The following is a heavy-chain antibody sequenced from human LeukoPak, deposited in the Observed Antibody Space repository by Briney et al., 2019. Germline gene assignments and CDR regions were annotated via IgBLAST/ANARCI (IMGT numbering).Heavy chain of an antibody. D-gene: IGHD3-22*01. J-gene: IGHJ4*02. CDR1: VGSISTYY. CDR3: ASNYYEGSGYYPFDY. Sequence: SETLSLTRAVSVGSISTYYWSCMREPPGKGLECIGYIYYSGSTNYKPSLKSRGTISIDTSRNQFSLKLSSVTAADTAVYYCASNYYEGSGYYPFDYWGQGTLVSVSS. CDR2: IYYSGST. V-gene: IGHV4-59*01.